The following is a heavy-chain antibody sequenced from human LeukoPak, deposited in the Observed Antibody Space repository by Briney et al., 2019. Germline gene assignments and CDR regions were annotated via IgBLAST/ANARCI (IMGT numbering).Heavy chain of an antibody. D-gene: IGHD5-12*01. CDR1: GGSISSYY. V-gene: IGHV4-59*04. Sequence: SETLSLTCTVSGGSISSYYWSWIRQPPGKGLEWIGYIYYSGSTYYNPSLKSRVTISVDTSKNQFSLKLSSVTAADTAVYYCARHKTDTVAVEGWGQGTLVTVSS. J-gene: IGHJ4*02. CDR2: IYYSGST. CDR3: ARHKTDTVAVEG.